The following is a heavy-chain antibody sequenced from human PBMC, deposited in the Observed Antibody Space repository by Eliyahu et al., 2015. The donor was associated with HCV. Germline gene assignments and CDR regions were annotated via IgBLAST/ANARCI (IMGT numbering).Heavy chain of an antibody. D-gene: IGHD1-26*01. Sequence: VQPGGSLRLSCAASGFSFSGSWLHWVRQAPGKGLVWVSRIKSDGGTDYVDSVKGRFTISRDNAKNTLYLQMNSLRAEDTSVYYCARDGNNNFDYWGQGTLVTVSS. V-gene: IGHV3-74*01. CDR1: GFSFSGSW. J-gene: IGHJ4*02. CDR3: ARDGNNNFDY. CDR2: IKSDGGT.